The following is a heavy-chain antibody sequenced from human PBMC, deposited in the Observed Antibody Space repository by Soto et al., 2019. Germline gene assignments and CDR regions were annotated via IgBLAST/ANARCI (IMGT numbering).Heavy chain of an antibody. CDR3: ARRTNGYFGY. CDR1: GFTFRDYT. Sequence: EVQLLQSGGGLVQPGGSLTLACAASGFTFRDYTMSWVRQAPGKALESISAILSDYTSYYADSVRGRFSISRDTSKNTLYLEMKSLRAEDTAVYYCARRTNGYFGYWGQGAQVTVPS. CDR2: ILSDYTS. V-gene: IGHV3-23*05. D-gene: IGHD2-8*01. J-gene: IGHJ4*02.